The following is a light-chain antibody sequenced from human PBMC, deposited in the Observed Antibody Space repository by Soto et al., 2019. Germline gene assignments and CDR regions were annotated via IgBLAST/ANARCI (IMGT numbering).Light chain of an antibody. CDR3: AAWDDSLKAML. Sequence: QAVVTQPPSASGTPGQTVTISCSGSGSNIGENAVNWYQHLPGTAPQLLIYSNALRPSGVPPRFSGSKSGTAGSLAISGLQSEDEAHYYCAAWDDSLKAMLFGGGTKVTVL. V-gene: IGLV1-44*01. CDR2: SNA. J-gene: IGLJ3*02. CDR1: GSNIGENA.